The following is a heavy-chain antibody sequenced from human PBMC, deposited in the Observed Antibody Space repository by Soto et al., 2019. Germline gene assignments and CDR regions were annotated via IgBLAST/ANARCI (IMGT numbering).Heavy chain of an antibody. CDR3: ARGAADVPHGMDV. D-gene: IGHD6-25*01. CDR2: INADSGGT. V-gene: IGHV1-2*04. CDR1: GYTFTGNS. Sequence: ASVKVSCKAPGYTFTGNSMHWVRQAPGQRLEWMGWINADSGGTRYAQKFQGWVTMTRDTSISTAYMELSRLRSDDTAVYYCARGAADVPHGMDVWGQGTTVTVSS. J-gene: IGHJ6*02.